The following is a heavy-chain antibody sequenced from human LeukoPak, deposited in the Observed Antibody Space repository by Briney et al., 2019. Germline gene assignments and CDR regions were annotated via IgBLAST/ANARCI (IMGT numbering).Heavy chain of an antibody. CDR2: INPSGGST. V-gene: IGHV1-46*01. D-gene: IGHD6-13*01. CDR1: GYTFTSYY. CDR3: ARGSSWYYFDY. J-gene: IGHJ4*02. Sequence: ASVKVSCKTSGYTFTSYYMHWVRQAPGQGLEWMGIINPSGGSTSYAQKFQGRVTMTRDMSTSTVYMELSSLRSEDTAVYYCARGSSWYYFDYWGQGTLVTVSS.